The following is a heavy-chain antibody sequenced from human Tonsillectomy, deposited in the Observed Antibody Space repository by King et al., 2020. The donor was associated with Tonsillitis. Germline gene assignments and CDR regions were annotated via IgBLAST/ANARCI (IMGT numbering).Heavy chain of an antibody. D-gene: IGHD2-2*01. CDR2: IWYDGSNK. CDR3: ARDWEGYCSSTTCYEDNWFDP. V-gene: IGHV3-33*08. CDR1: GFTFSSYG. Sequence: HVQLVESGGGVVQPGRSLRLSCTASGFTFSSYGMHWVRQAPGKGLEWVAVIWYDGSNKYYADSVKGRFTISRDNSKNTLYLQMNSLGAEDTAVYYCARDWEGYCSSTTCYEDNWFDPWGQGTLVTVSS. J-gene: IGHJ5*02.